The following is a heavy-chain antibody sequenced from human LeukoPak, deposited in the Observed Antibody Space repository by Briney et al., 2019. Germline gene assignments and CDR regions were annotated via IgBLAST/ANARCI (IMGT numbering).Heavy chain of an antibody. Sequence: GRSLRLSCAASGFIFDDYAMHWVRQAPGKGLEWVSGISWNGDSIGYADSVKGRFTISRDNAKNSLYLQMNSLRAEDTAVYYCARVRVVTPTYGMDVWGQGTTVTVSS. CDR3: ARVRVVTPTYGMDV. J-gene: IGHJ6*02. D-gene: IGHD4-23*01. V-gene: IGHV3-9*01. CDR2: ISWNGDSI. CDR1: GFIFDDYA.